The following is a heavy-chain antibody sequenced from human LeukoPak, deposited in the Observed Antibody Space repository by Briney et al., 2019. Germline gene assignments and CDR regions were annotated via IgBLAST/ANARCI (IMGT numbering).Heavy chain of an antibody. CDR1: GYTLTELS. V-gene: IGHV1-24*01. Sequence: ASVKVSCKVSGYTLTELSIHWVRQAPGKGLEWMGGEDGGPIYAQKFQGRVTMTRDTSTSTVYMELSSLRSEDTAVYYCARDEPYCSGGSCYPTNWFDPWGQGTLVTVSS. J-gene: IGHJ5*02. D-gene: IGHD2-15*01. CDR2: EDGGP. CDR3: ARDEPYCSGGSCYPTNWFDP.